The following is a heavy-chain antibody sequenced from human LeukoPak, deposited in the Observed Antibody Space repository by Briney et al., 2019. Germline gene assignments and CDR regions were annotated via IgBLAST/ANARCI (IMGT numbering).Heavy chain of an antibody. CDR2: ISWNSGSI. CDR1: GFTFDDYA. J-gene: IGHJ4*02. CDR3: AKDRTVYDSSGLDY. D-gene: IGHD3-22*01. V-gene: IGHV3-9*01. Sequence: PGRSLRLSCTASGFTFDDYAIHWVRQAPGKGLEWVSGISWNSGSIGYADSVKGRFTISRDNAKNSLYLRMNSLIAEDTALYYCAKDRTVYDSSGLDYWGQGTLVTVSS.